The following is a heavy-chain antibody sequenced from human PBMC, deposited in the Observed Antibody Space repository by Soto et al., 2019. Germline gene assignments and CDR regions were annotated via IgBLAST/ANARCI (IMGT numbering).Heavy chain of an antibody. Sequence: GGSLRLSCAASGFTFSSYSMNWVRQAPGKGLEWVSSISSSSSYTYYADSVKGRFTISRDNSKNTLYLQMNSLRAEDTAVYYCETMVRGVITAFDIWGQGTMVTVSS. CDR3: ETMVRGVITAFDI. CDR1: GFTFSSYS. J-gene: IGHJ3*02. V-gene: IGHV3-21*04. D-gene: IGHD3-10*01. CDR2: ISSSSSYT.